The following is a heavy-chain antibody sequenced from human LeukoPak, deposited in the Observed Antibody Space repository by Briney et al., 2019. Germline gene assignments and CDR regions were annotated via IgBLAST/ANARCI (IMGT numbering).Heavy chain of an antibody. Sequence: GRSLRLSCAASGFTFDDYAMHWVRQAPGKGLEWVSGISWNSGSIGYADSVKGRFTISRDNAKNSLYLQMNSLRAEDTALYYCAKDIDVDTAMIVWGQGTLVTVSS. CDR3: AKDIDVDTAMIV. J-gene: IGHJ4*02. CDR1: GFTFDDYA. V-gene: IGHV3-9*01. D-gene: IGHD5-18*01. CDR2: ISWNSGSI.